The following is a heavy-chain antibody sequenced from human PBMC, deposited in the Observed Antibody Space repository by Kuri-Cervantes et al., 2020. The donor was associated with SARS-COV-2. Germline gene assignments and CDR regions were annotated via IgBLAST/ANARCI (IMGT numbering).Heavy chain of an antibody. V-gene: IGHV1-69*06. D-gene: IGHD2-2*01. CDR1: GGTFSSYA. Sequence: VKVSCKASGGTFSSYAISWVRQAPGQELEWMGGIIPIFGTANYTQKFQGRVTITADKSTSTAYMELSSLRSEDTAVYYCARPRGIVVVPAAMGGAFDIWGQGTMVTVSS. J-gene: IGHJ3*02. CDR3: ARPRGIVVVPAAMGGAFDI. CDR2: IIPIFGTA.